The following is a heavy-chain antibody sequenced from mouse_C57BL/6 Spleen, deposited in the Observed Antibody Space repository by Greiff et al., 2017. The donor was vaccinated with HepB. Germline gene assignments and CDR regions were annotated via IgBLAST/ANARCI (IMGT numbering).Heavy chain of an antibody. Sequence: VQVVESGAELVRPGASVKLSCKASGYTFTDYYINWVKQRPGQGLEWIARIYPGSGNTYYNEKFKGKATLTAENSSSTAYMQRSSLTSEDSAVYFCALVTTVVATRAYFDYWGQGTTLTVSS. D-gene: IGHD1-1*01. J-gene: IGHJ2*01. V-gene: IGHV1-76*01. CDR1: GYTFTDYY. CDR2: IYPGSGNT. CDR3: ALVTTVVATRAYFDY.